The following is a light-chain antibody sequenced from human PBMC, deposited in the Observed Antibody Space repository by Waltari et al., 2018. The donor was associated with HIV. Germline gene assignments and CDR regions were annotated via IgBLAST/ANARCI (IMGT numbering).Light chain of an antibody. CDR1: RSNTGARARFD. CDR2: GNN. CDR3: QSYDTSLSGSV. Sequence: QSVLTQPPSVSGAPGQRVTISCTGSRSNTGARARFDVLRSQQLPGTAPKLLIYGNNNRPSGVPDRFSGSKSGASASLAITGLQAEDEADYYCQSYDTSLSGSVFGGGTKLTVL. V-gene: IGLV1-40*01. J-gene: IGLJ3*02.